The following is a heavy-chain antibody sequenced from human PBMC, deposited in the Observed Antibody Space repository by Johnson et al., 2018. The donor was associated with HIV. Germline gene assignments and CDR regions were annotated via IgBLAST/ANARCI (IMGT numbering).Heavy chain of an antibody. Sequence: QVQLVESGGGVVQPGRSLRLSCEASGFTLSSSAFHWVRQAPGQGLEWVAVISYAGSNQYYADSVKGRFTISRDISKNTLYLQMSSLRTEDTAVYFCARDSDVLPGYTGPEDAFEIWGQGTLVTVSS. D-gene: IGHD3-9*01. CDR2: ISYAGSNQ. CDR3: ARDSDVLPGYTGPEDAFEI. CDR1: GFTLSSSA. V-gene: IGHV3-30*04. J-gene: IGHJ3*02.